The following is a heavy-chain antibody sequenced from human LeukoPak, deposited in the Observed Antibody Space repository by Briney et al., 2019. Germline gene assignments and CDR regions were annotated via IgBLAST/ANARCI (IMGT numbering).Heavy chain of an antibody. CDR1: GFTFDDYA. V-gene: IGHV3-9*01. CDR2: ISWNSGSI. Sequence: PGGSLRLSCAASGFTFDDYAMHWVRHAPGKGLEWVSGISWNSGSIGYADSVKGRFTISRDNAKNSLYPQMNSLRAEDTALYYCAKEEVAATLSAFDIWGQGTMVTVSS. CDR3: AKEEVAATLSAFDI. D-gene: IGHD2-15*01. J-gene: IGHJ3*02.